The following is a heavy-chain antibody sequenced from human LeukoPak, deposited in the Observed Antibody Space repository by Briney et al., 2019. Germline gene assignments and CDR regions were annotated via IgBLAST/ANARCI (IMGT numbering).Heavy chain of an antibody. D-gene: IGHD3-22*01. CDR3: ARGSSGYDSSGYYYLFDY. V-gene: IGHV4-59*01. J-gene: IGHJ4*02. CDR1: GGSISSYY. CDR2: IYYSGST. Sequence: PSETLSLTCTVSGGSISSYYWSWIRQPPGKGLEWIGYIYYSGSTNYNPSLKSRVTISVDTSRNQFSLRLSSVTAADTAVYYCARGSSGYDSSGYYYLFDYWGQGTLVTVSS.